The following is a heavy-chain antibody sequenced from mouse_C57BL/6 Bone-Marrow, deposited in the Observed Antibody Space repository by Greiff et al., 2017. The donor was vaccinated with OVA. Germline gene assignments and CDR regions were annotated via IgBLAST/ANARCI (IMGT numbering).Heavy chain of an antibody. V-gene: IGHV1-69*01. J-gene: IGHJ2*01. Sequence: VQLQQPGAELVMPGASVKLSCKASGYTFTSYWMHWVKQRPGQGLEWIGEIDPSDSYTNYNQKFKGKSTLTVDKSSSTAYMQLSSLTSEDSAVYYCARGWLLYYFDYWGQGTTLTVSS. D-gene: IGHD2-3*01. CDR3: ARGWLLYYFDY. CDR2: IDPSDSYT. CDR1: GYTFTSYW.